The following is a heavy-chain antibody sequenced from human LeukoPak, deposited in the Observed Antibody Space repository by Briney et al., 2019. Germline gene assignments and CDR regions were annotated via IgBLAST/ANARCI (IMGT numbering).Heavy chain of an antibody. D-gene: IGHD6-13*01. Sequence: GGSLRLSCAASGFTFSSARMNWVRQAPGKGLEWVGRIKSKTDGGTTDYAAPVKGRFTISRDDSKNTLYLQLNSLKTEDTAVYYCTTGYSDTWHDHYWGQGTLVTVSS. CDR2: IKSKTDGGTT. J-gene: IGHJ4*02. CDR1: GFTFSSAR. V-gene: IGHV3-15*01. CDR3: TTGYSDTWHDHY.